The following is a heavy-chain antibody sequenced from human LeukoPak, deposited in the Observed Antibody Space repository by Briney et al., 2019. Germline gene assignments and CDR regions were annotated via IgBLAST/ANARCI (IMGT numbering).Heavy chain of an antibody. CDR2: IIPIFGTA. J-gene: IGHJ4*02. Sequence: GAPVKVSCKAYGGTFSSYAISWVRQAPGQGLEWMGRIIPIFGTANYAQKFQGRVTITTDESTSTAYMELSSLRSEDTAVYYCARTHYDILTGYQEGDFDYWGQGTLVTVSS. CDR1: GGTFSSYA. V-gene: IGHV1-69*05. D-gene: IGHD3-9*01. CDR3: ARTHYDILTGYQEGDFDY.